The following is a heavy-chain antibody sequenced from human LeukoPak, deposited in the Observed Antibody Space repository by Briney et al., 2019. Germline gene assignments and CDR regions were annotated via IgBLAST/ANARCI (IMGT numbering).Heavy chain of an antibody. J-gene: IGHJ4*02. CDR3: ARRAASGGYYFDQ. CDR1: GFTFSSYA. D-gene: IGHD6-19*01. CDR2: ISSSGGNT. V-gene: IGHV3-23*01. Sequence: GGSLRLSCAASGFTFSSYAMTWVRQGPGKGLEWVSTISSSGGNTYNADSVKGRFTISRDNSKDTLYLQMNSLRAEDTAVYYCARRAASGGYYFDQWGQGTLVTVSS.